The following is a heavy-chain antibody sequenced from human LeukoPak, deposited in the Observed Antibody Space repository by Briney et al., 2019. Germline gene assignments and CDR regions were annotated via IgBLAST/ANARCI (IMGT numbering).Heavy chain of an antibody. CDR2: ISTSGRTI. D-gene: IGHD3-10*01. J-gene: IGHJ6*04. CDR3: ARDITYGMDV. CDR1: GFTFSSYE. V-gene: IGHV3-48*03. Sequence: GGSLRLSCAASGFTFSSYEMNWVRQAPGKGLEWVSYISTSGRTIYYADSVKGRFTISRDNAKNSLYLQMNSLRAEDTAVYYCARDITYGMDVWGKGTTVTISS.